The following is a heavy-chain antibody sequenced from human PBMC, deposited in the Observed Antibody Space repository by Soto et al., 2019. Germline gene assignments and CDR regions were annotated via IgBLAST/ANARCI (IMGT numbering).Heavy chain of an antibody. CDR2: IYDSGST. CDR1: GGSISSRSDY. J-gene: IGHJ4*02. D-gene: IGHD3-10*01. Sequence: PSETLSLTCTVSGGSISSRSDYWGWIRQPPGKGLEWIATIYDSGSTYYNPSLKSRTTISVDTSNNQFSLMLTSVTAADTALYYCARQINYYGSGSPKGYHFDSWGQGTLVTVSS. CDR3: ARQINYYGSGSPKGYHFDS. V-gene: IGHV4-39*01.